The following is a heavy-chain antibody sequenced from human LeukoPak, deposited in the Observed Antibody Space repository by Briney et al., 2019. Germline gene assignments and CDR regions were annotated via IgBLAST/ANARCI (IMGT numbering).Heavy chain of an antibody. CDR2: INHSGST. V-gene: IGHV4-34*01. CDR1: GGYFSGYY. J-gene: IGHJ4*02. CDR3: AKVKSDFDY. Sequence: PSETLSLTCAVYGGYFSGYYWSWIRQPPGKGLEWIGEINHSGSTNYNPSLKSRVTISVDTSKNQFSLKLSSVTAADTAVYYCAKVKSDFDYWGQGTLVTVSS.